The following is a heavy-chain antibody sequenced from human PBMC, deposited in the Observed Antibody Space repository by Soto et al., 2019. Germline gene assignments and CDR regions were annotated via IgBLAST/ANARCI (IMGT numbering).Heavy chain of an antibody. CDR2: IDPKSGDT. J-gene: IGHJ5*02. D-gene: IGHD3-22*01. CDR3: ARDYDKSGYDYFDP. CDR1: EYSFTGHY. Sequence: ASVNVSCKASEYSFTGHYLHWVRQAPGQGLEWMGWIDPKSGDTNYAQKFQDRVTMTRDTSSSTAYMDLSRLRSDDTAVYYCARDYDKSGYDYFDPWGQGTLVTVSS. V-gene: IGHV1-2*02.